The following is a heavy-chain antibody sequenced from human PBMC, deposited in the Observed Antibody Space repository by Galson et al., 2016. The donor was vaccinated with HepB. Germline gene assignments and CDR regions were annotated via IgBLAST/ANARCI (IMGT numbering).Heavy chain of an antibody. CDR1: GFTFRNYA. J-gene: IGHJ4*02. Sequence: SLRLSCAASGFTFRNYAMSWVRQAPGKGLEWVSYISSSSSTIYYADSVKGRFTISRDNAKNSLYLQMNSLRDEDTAVYYCARLLYGDYGAFDYWGQGTLVTVSS. V-gene: IGHV3-48*02. CDR2: ISSSSSTI. D-gene: IGHD4-17*01. CDR3: ARLLYGDYGAFDY.